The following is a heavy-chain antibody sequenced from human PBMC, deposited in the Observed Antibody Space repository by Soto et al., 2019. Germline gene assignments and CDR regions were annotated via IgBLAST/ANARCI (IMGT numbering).Heavy chain of an antibody. CDR2: MNPNSGNT. CDR3: ARGTATAAVYYYYYGMDV. Sequence: GASVKVSCKASGYTFTSYYINWVRQATGQGLEWMGWMNPNSGNTGYAQKFQGRVTMTRNTSISTAYMELSSLRSEDTAVYYCARGTATAAVYYYYYGMDVWGQGTTVTVS. J-gene: IGHJ6*02. V-gene: IGHV1-8*01. CDR1: GYTFTSYY. D-gene: IGHD6-13*01.